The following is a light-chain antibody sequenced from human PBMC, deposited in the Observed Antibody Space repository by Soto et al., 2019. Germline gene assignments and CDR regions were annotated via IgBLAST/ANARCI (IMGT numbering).Light chain of an antibody. CDR2: GTS. J-gene: IGKJ3*01. V-gene: IGKV3-20*01. Sequence: EIVMTQSPATLSLSPGERATLSCSSSQSVSSSYLAWYQQKPGQAPRLLIYGTSSRATGIPDRFSGSGSGTDFTLTISRLEPEDFAVYYCQQYGTSLFSFGPGTKVDIK. CDR1: QSVSSSY. CDR3: QQYGTSLFS.